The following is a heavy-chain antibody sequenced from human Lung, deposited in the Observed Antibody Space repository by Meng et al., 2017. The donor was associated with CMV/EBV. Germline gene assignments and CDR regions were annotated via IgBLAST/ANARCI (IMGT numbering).Heavy chain of an antibody. CDR1: GGSFSGYY. V-gene: IGHV4-34*01. CDR2: INHSGST. D-gene: IGHD2-2*01. Sequence: SETLSLXCAVYGGSFSGYYWSWIRQPPGKGLEWIGEINHSGSTNYNPSLKSRVTISVDTSKNQFSLKLSSVTAADTAVYYCARALVVPAAYLDYGAQRTXVTVSS. J-gene: IGHJ4*02. CDR3: ARALVVPAAYLDY.